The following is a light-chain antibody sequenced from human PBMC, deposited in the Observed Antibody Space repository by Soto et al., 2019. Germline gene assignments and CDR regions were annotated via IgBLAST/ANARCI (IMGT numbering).Light chain of an antibody. V-gene: IGKV3D-15*01. CDR2: GVS. CDR3: QDYTNWPKR. CDR1: QQSGSSN. J-gene: IGKJ1*01. Sequence: MSLSPGDRAPLSCRARQQSGSSNLVWYQQKPGQAPRPLIYGVSTRATGIPERFSGSGSGTEFTLTISSLQSEDFAVYYCQDYTNWPKRFGQRGK.